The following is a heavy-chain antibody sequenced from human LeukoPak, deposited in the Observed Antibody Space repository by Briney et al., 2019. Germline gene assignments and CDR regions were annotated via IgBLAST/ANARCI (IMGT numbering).Heavy chain of an antibody. J-gene: IGHJ6*02. CDR2: FDPEDGET. V-gene: IGHV1-24*01. D-gene: IGHD2-2*01. CDR3: ATGLVVVPAAFGMDV. Sequence: ASVKVSCKVSGYTLSELSMHWVRQAPGKGLEWMGGFDPEDGETIYAQKFQGRVTMTEDTSTDTAYMELSSLRSEDTAVYYCATGLVVVPAAFGMDVWGQGTTVTVSS. CDR1: GYTLSELS.